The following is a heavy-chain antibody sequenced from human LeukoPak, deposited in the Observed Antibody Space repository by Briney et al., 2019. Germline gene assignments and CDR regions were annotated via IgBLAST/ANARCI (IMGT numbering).Heavy chain of an antibody. Sequence: SETLSLTCAVYGGSFSGYYWSWIRQPPGKGLEWIGSIYHSGSTYYNLSLKSRVTISVDTSKNQFSLKLSSVTAADTAVYYCAGQRITMVRGVIRGNWFDPWGQGTLVTVSS. CDR3: AGQRITMVRGVIRGNWFDP. CDR1: GGSFSGYY. V-gene: IGHV4-34*01. D-gene: IGHD3-10*01. J-gene: IGHJ5*02. CDR2: IYHSGST.